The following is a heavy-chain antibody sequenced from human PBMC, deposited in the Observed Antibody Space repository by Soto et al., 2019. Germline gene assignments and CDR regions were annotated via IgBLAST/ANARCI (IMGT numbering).Heavy chain of an antibody. Sequence: PGGSLRLSCVGSGFTFSSNWMTWVRQAPGKGLEWVGNIGQDGSEKNYVDSVKGRFTISRDNAKNSLYLQMNSLRAEDTAVYYCAREIVVARGASYFDYWGPGALVTVSS. J-gene: IGHJ4*02. CDR2: IGQDGSEK. D-gene: IGHD2-2*01. V-gene: IGHV3-7*04. CDR3: AREIVVARGASYFDY. CDR1: GFTFSSNW.